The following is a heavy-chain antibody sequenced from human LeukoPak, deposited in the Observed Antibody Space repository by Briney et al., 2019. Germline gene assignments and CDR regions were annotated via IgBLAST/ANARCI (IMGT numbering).Heavy chain of an antibody. V-gene: IGHV5-51*01. J-gene: IGHJ5*02. CDR1: GYRFTSYW. CDR2: IYPGDSDT. Sequence: RGESLQISCQGSGYRFTSYWIGWVRQLPGKGLEWMGIIYPGDSDTRYSPSFQGQVTISADKSISTAYLQWSSLKASDTAMYYCARRGYCSSTSCSHWFDPWGQGTLVTVSS. CDR3: ARRGYCSSTSCSHWFDP. D-gene: IGHD2-2*03.